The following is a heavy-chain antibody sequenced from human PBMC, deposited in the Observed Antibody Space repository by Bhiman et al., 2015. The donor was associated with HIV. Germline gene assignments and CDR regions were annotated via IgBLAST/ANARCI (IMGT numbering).Heavy chain of an antibody. CDR2: ISGSGDNT. CDR1: GFTFSSYA. CDR3: AKILGSQWLVRYGLDV. J-gene: IGHJ6*02. Sequence: EVQLLESGGGLLQPGGSLRLSCAASGFTFSSYAMSWVRQAPGKGLEWVSAISGSGDNTYYADSVKGRFTISRDNSKNTLSLQMSSLRAEDTAIYYCAKILGSQWLVRYGLDVWGQGTTVTVSS. D-gene: IGHD6-19*01. V-gene: IGHV3-23*01.